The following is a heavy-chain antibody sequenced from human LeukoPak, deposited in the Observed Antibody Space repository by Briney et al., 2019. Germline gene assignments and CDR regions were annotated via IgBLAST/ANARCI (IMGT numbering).Heavy chain of an antibody. CDR1: GGSISIYH. D-gene: IGHD6-13*01. V-gene: IGHV4-4*07. Sequence: SETLSLTCTVSGGSISIYHWSWIRQPAGKGLEWIGHIFASGSTNYNPSLKSRVTISVDKSKNQFSLKLSSVTAADTAVYYCVGDSDGAAQFDPWGQGTLVTVSS. CDR3: VGDSDGAAQFDP. J-gene: IGHJ5*02. CDR2: IFASGST.